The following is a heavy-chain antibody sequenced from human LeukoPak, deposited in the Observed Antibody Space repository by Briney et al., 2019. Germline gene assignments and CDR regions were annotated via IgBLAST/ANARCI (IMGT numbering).Heavy chain of an antibody. D-gene: IGHD3-22*01. J-gene: IGHJ5*02. Sequence: GGSLRLSCAASGFTFSNARMSWVRQAPGKGLEWVGRIKSRTDGGTTDYAAPVKGRFTISRDDSKNTLYLQMNSLKTEDTAVYYCTTDTLYYYDSSGYYHWFDPWGQGTLVTVSS. CDR3: TTDTLYYYDSSGYYHWFDP. CDR1: GFTFSNAR. CDR2: IKSRTDGGTT. V-gene: IGHV3-15*01.